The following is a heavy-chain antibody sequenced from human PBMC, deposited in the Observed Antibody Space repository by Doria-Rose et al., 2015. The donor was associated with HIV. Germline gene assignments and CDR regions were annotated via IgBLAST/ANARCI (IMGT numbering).Heavy chain of an antibody. V-gene: IGHV2-26*01. CDR2: MFSDDER. CDR3: ARIKSSRWYHKYYFDF. CDR1: GVSLSSPGMG. D-gene: IGHD6-13*01. Sequence: GPVLVKPTETLTLTCTVSGVSLSSPGMGVRWIRQPPGKALEWLANMFSDDERSYKTSLKSRLTISRGTSKSQVVLTMTDMDPVDTATYYCARIKSSRWYHKYYFDFWGQGTLVIVSA. J-gene: IGHJ4*02.